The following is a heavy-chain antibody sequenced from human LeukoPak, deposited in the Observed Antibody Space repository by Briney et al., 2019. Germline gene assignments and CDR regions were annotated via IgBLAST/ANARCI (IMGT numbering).Heavy chain of an antibody. J-gene: IGHJ6*03. D-gene: IGHD4-17*01. V-gene: IGHV3-7*01. CDR1: GLTFSSYW. Sequence: GGSLRLPCAASGLTFSSYWMSWVRQAPGKGLEWVANIKKDGSEKYYVDSVKGRFTISRDNAKNSLYLQMNSLRAEDTAVYYCARDMTTVTYYYYMDVWGKGTTVTVSS. CDR2: IKKDGSEK. CDR3: ARDMTTVTYYYYMDV.